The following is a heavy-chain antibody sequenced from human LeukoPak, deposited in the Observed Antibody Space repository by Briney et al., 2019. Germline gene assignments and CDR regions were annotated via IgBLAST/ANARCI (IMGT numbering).Heavy chain of an antibody. D-gene: IGHD2-15*01. CDR1: GGSFSGYY. V-gene: IGHV4-34*01. Sequence: SETLSLTCAVYGGSFSGYYWSWIRQPPGKGLEWIGEINHSGSTNYNPSLKSRATISVDTSKNQFSLKLSSVTAADTAVYYCAREWGYCSGGSCYSWFDPWGQGTLVTVSS. J-gene: IGHJ5*02. CDR2: INHSGST. CDR3: AREWGYCSGGSCYSWFDP.